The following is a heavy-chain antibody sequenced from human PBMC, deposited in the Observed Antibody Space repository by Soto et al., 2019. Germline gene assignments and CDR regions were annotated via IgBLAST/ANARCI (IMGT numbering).Heavy chain of an antibody. J-gene: IGHJ2*01. D-gene: IGHD1-7*01. CDR1: GFTFSSYG. CDR3: AKGLELLFGWYFDL. V-gene: IGHV3-30*18. CDR2: ISYDGSNK. Sequence: QVQLVESGGGVVQPGRSLRLSCAASGFTFSSYGIHWVRQAPVKGLEWVAVISYDGSNKYYADSVKGRFTISRDNSKNTLYLQMNSLRPEDTAVYYCAKGLELLFGWYFDLWGRGTLVTVSS.